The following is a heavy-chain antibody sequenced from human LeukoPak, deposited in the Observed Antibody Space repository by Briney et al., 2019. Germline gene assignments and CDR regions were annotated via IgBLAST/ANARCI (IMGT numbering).Heavy chain of an antibody. CDR1: GGSISSINW. Sequence: SETLSLTCAVSGGSISSINWWSWVRQPPVKGLEWIGEIYHSGNTNYNPSLKSRVTMSVDKTTNQFSLKLSSVTAADTAVYYCAREGSSGWYAYDYWGQGTLVTVSS. D-gene: IGHD6-19*01. V-gene: IGHV4-4*02. CDR3: AREGSSGWYAYDY. CDR2: IYHSGNT. J-gene: IGHJ4*02.